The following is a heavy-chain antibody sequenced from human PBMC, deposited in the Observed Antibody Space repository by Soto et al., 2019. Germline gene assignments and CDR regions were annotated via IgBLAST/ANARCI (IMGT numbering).Heavy chain of an antibody. CDR1: GGTFSSYA. D-gene: IGHD3-10*01. V-gene: IGHV1-69*01. CDR3: ARVTAMVRGVIDNWFDP. CDR2: IIPMYGPA. Sequence: QVPLVQSGAEVKKPGSSVTVSCKASGGTFSSYAIHWVRQAPGQGLGWLGGIIPMYGPAKYAQRCPGRVTSTADESTTTVYMELTSLTSQDTAVYYCARVTAMVRGVIDNWFDPWGHGTLVTVSS. J-gene: IGHJ5*02.